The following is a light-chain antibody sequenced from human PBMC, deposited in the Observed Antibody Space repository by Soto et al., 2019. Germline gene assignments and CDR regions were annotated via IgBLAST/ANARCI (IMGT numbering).Light chain of an antibody. V-gene: IGLV2-14*01. Sequence: QSALTQPASVSGSPGQSITISCTGTSSDVGGYNYVSWYQQHPGKAPKLVIYEVTKRPSGVSNRFSGSKSGNTASLTISGLQAEDETDYYCSSYISGSTLVVFGGGTKLTVL. J-gene: IGLJ2*01. CDR2: EVT. CDR1: SSDVGGYNY. CDR3: SSYISGSTLVV.